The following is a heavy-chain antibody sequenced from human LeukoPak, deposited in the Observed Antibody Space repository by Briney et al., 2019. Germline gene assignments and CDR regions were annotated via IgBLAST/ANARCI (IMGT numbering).Heavy chain of an antibody. J-gene: IGHJ4*02. Sequence: SETLSLTCTVSGGSISSSSYYWGWLRQSPGKGLEYIGSIYYSGSTYYNPSLKSRVTISVDTSKNQFSLKLTSVTAADTAVYYCARNYYDYVWGSYRYFDYWGQGTLVTISS. D-gene: IGHD3-16*02. CDR3: ARNYYDYVWGSYRYFDY. V-gene: IGHV4-39*01. CDR1: GGSISSSSYY. CDR2: IYYSGST.